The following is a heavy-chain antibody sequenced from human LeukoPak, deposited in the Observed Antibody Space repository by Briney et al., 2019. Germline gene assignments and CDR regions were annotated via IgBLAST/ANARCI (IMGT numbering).Heavy chain of an antibody. CDR1: GFTFSSYA. Sequence: GGSLRLSCAASGFTFSSYAMSWVRRAPGKGLNWVSAISGSGGSTYYADSVKGRFTISRDNSKNTLYLQMNSLRAEDTAVYYCAKVGGQGYNWFDPWGQGTLVTVSS. V-gene: IGHV3-23*01. CDR2: ISGSGGST. D-gene: IGHD2-15*01. CDR3: AKVGGQGYNWFDP. J-gene: IGHJ5*02.